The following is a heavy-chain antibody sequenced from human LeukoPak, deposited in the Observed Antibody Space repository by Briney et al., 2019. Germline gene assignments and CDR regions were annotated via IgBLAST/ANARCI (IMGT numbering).Heavy chain of an antibody. D-gene: IGHD3-16*01. CDR3: ARTWGFFDY. J-gene: IGHJ4*02. CDR2: IYYSGST. V-gene: IGHV4-59*01. Sequence: SETLSLTCTVSGVSINSYYWSWIRQPPGKGLEWIGYIYYSGSTDYNPSLKSRVTISVDTPKNQFSLKLSPVTAADTAVYYCARTWGFFDYWGQGTLATVSS. CDR1: GVSINSYY.